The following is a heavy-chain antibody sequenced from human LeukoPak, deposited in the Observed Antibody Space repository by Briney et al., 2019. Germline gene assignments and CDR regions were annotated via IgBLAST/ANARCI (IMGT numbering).Heavy chain of an antibody. Sequence: AGGSLRLSCAASGFTFSGSAMHWVRQASGKGLEWVGRIRSKANSYATAYAASVKGRFTISRDDSKNTAYLQMNSLKTEDTAVYYCTRHGGRDYYDSSEDAFDIWGQGTMVTVSS. CDR2: IRSKANSYAT. CDR3: TRHGGRDYYDSSEDAFDI. CDR1: GFTFSGSA. J-gene: IGHJ3*02. V-gene: IGHV3-73*01. D-gene: IGHD3-22*01.